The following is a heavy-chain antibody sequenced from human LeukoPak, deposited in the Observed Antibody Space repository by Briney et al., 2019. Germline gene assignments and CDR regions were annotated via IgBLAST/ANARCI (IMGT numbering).Heavy chain of an antibody. CDR1: GYTFPGYY. Sequence: SSVKVSCKASGYTFPGYYMHWVRQAPGQGLAWRGIINPSGGSTSYAQKFQGRVTMTRDTSTSTVYMELSSLRSEDTAVYYCARVGYSSSWYVEAFDFWGQGTLVSVSS. V-gene: IGHV1-46*03. CDR3: ARVGYSSSWYVEAFDF. CDR2: INPSGGST. D-gene: IGHD6-13*01. J-gene: IGHJ4*02.